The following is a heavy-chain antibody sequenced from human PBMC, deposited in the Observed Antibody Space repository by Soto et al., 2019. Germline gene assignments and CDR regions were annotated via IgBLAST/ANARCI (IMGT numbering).Heavy chain of an antibody. CDR1: GGSISSYY. J-gene: IGHJ4*02. V-gene: IGHV4-59*01. CDR3: ARARIYGDYSIDY. D-gene: IGHD4-17*01. Sequence: SETLSLTCTVSGGSISSYYWSWIRQPPGKGLEWIGYIYHSGSTNYNPSLKSRVTISVDTSKNQFSLKLSSVTAADTAVYYCARARIYGDYSIDYWGQGTLVTVSS. CDR2: IYHSGST.